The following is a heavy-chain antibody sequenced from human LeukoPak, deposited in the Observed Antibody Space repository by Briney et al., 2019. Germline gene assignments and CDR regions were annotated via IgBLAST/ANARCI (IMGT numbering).Heavy chain of an antibody. V-gene: IGHV4-34*01. D-gene: IGHD3-9*01. J-gene: IGHJ4*02. CDR2: IHYTGAT. Sequence: PPETLPLTCAVYGGSITGYYWSWIRQTPGRGLEWVGEIHYTGATSYNPSLKSRATISTDTSKNQFSLRLSSVTAADTAVYYCARGNILTGYCFDFWGQGALVTVSS. CDR1: GGSITGYY. CDR3: ARGNILTGYCFDF.